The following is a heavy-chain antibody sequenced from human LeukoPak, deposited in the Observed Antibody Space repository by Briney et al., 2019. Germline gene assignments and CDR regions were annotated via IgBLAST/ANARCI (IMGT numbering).Heavy chain of an antibody. CDR3: ARVAEAYYYGSGSYHDY. Sequence: PGGSLRLSCAASGFTSSSYEMNWVRQAPGKGLEWVSYISSSGSTIYYADSVKGRFTISRDNAKNSLYLQMNSLRAEDTAVYYCARVAEAYYYGSGSYHDYWGQGTLVTVSS. D-gene: IGHD3-10*01. V-gene: IGHV3-48*03. CDR1: GFTSSSYE. CDR2: ISSSGSTI. J-gene: IGHJ4*02.